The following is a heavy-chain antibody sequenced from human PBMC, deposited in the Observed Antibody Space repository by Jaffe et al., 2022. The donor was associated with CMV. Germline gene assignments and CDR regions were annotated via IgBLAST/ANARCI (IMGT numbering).Heavy chain of an antibody. CDR2: IYYSGST. D-gene: IGHD6-19*01. CDR3: ARESVAVAVAYYFDY. V-gene: IGHV4-39*02. Sequence: QLQLQESGPGLVKPSETLSLTCTVSGGSISSSSYYWGWIRQPPGKGLEWIGSIYYSGSTYYNPSLKSRVTISVDTSKNQFSLKLSSVTAADTAVYYCARESVAVAVAYYFDYWGQGTLVTVSS. CDR1: GGSISSSSYY. J-gene: IGHJ4*02.